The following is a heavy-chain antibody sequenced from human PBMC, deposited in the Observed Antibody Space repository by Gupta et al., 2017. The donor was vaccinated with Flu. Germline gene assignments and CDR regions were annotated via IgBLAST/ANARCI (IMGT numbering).Heavy chain of an antibody. Sequence: QVQLVPSGAEVKTPGTSVTVSCRASGYSFPDYYMPWVRQAPGQGLEWMGRINPNRYVRQFAQKCHGRVTLTLEKSVSTSYMELSSLTFDDTAVYYCARGMHYCTNGICHGDYWGLGTLVTVSS. CDR2: INPNRYVR. V-gene: IGHV1-2*06. CDR1: GYSFPDYY. CDR3: ARGMHYCTNGICHGDY. J-gene: IGHJ4*02. D-gene: IGHD2-8*01.